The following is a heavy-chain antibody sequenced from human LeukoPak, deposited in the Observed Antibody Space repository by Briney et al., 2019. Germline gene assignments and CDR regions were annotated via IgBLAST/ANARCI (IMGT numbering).Heavy chain of an antibody. CDR3: ATQLRGGYKGRSRNY. CDR1: GGSIRSGSYY. Sequence: PSETLSLTCTVSGGSIRSGSYYWSWIRQPPGKGLEWIGEINHSGSTNYNPSLKSRVTISVDTSKNQFSLKLSSVTAADTAVYYCATQLRGGYKGRSRNYWGQGTLVTVSS. D-gene: IGHD5-24*01. J-gene: IGHJ4*02. CDR2: INHSGST. V-gene: IGHV4-39*07.